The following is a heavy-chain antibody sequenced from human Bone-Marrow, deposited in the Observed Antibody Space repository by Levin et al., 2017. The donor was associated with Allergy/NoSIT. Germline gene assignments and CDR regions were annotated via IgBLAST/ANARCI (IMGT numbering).Heavy chain of an antibody. D-gene: IGHD3-10*01. CDR3: AKERHNSGSSDAFDI. CDR1: GFIFADYA. V-gene: IGHV3-30*18. Sequence: GGSLRLSCKASGFIFADYAMHWVRQTPAKGLEWVTFISYDGSITDYADSVKGRFTVSRDTSTNTLYLQMTTLRPDDTGVYYCAKERHNSGSSDAFDIWGQGTTATVSS. CDR2: ISYDGSIT. J-gene: IGHJ3*02.